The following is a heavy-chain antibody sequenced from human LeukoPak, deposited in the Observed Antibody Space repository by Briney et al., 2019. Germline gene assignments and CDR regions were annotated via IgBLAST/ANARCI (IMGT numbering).Heavy chain of an antibody. J-gene: IGHJ6*03. D-gene: IGHD1-1*01. CDR1: GGSISSSKYY. CDR3: ATGTGHYYYYYYMDV. CDR2: IYYSGST. Sequence: SETLSLTCTVSGGSISSSKYYWGWIRQPPGKGLEWIGSIYYSGSTYYNPSLKRRVTISVDTSKNQFSLKLSSVTAADTAIYYCATGTGHYYYYYYMDVWGKGTTVTVSS. V-gene: IGHV4-39*01.